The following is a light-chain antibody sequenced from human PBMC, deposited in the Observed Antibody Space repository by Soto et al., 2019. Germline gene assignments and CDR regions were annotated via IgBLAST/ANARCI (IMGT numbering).Light chain of an antibody. Sequence: EIVLTQSPGTLSLSPGERATLSCRASQSVSSSYLAWYQQKPGQAPRLLIYGASSRATGIPDRFSGSGSGTDFTLTISRLEPGDFAVYYCQQYGSSPNTFGPGTKVDIK. V-gene: IGKV3-20*01. CDR3: QQYGSSPNT. CDR2: GAS. J-gene: IGKJ3*01. CDR1: QSVSSSY.